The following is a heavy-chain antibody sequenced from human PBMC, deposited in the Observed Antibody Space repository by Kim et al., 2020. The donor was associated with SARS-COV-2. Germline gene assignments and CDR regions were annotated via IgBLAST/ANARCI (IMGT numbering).Heavy chain of an antibody. CDR3: AKEYDGVVFSLYSI. Sequence: GGSLRLSCAASGFKFSDYSMSWVRQAPGKGLEWVCLIRPRGAAATYADSFQGRFSVSRDDSINTLFLQMSGVKAEDTATYYCAKEYDGVVFSLYSIWGQGILVTVSS. V-gene: IGHV3-23*01. CDR1: GFKFSDYS. D-gene: IGHD2-15*01. J-gene: IGHJ4*02. CDR2: IRPRGAAA.